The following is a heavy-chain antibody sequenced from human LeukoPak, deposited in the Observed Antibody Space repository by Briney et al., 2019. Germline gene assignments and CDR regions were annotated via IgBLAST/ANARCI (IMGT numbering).Heavy chain of an antibody. CDR1: GYSFTSYW. J-gene: IGHJ4*02. V-gene: IGHV5-10-1*01. D-gene: IGHD3-10*01. CDR2: IDPSDSYA. Sequence: GESLQISCKGSGYSFTSYWISWVRQMPGKGLEWMGRIDPSDSYANYSPSFQGHVTISADKSISTAYLQWSSLKASDTAMYYCARLYGSGSYYNVDAFDYWGQGTLVTVSS. CDR3: ARLYGSGSYYNVDAFDY.